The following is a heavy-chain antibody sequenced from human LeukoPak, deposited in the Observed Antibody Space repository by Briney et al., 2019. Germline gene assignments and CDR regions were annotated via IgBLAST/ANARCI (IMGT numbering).Heavy chain of an antibody. V-gene: IGHV4-38-2*01. CDR1: GYSISSGYY. Sequence: SETLSLTCAVSGYSISSGYYWGWIRQPPGKGLEWIGSIYHSGSTYYNPSLKSRVTISVDTSKNQFSLKLSSVTAADTAVYYCARVTGALATFYYYYMDVWGKGTTVTVSS. D-gene: IGHD3-16*01. CDR3: ARVTGALATFYYYYMDV. CDR2: IYHSGST. J-gene: IGHJ6*03.